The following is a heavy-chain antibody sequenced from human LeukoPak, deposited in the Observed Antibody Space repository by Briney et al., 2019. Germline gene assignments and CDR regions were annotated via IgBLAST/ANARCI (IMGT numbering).Heavy chain of an antibody. Sequence: ASLKVSCKASGYTFTEYNIHWVRQAPGHRLEWMGWINPNSGGTNYAQKFQGRVTMTRDTSTNTAYMEVSRLSSDDTAVYYSARPGLRVSVSFNFWGQGTLVSVSS. CDR2: INPNSGGT. V-gene: IGHV1-2*02. J-gene: IGHJ4*02. CDR3: ARPGLRVSVSFNF. D-gene: IGHD3-16*01. CDR1: GYTFTEYN.